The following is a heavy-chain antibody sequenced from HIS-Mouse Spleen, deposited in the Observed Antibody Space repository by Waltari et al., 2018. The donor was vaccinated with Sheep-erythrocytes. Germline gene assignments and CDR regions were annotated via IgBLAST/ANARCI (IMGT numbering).Heavy chain of an antibody. D-gene: IGHD1-1*01. CDR2: IRSSSSYI. V-gene: IGHV3-21*01. Sequence: EVQLVESGGGLVRPGGSLRLSCAASGFTFSSYSMNWVRQAPGKGLESVASIRSSSSYIYYAESVKGRLAITSDNAKNSLYLQMNGLRAEDTAVYYCARDTGTDAFDIWGQGTMVTVSS. CDR3: ARDTGTDAFDI. J-gene: IGHJ3*02. CDR1: GFTFSSYS.